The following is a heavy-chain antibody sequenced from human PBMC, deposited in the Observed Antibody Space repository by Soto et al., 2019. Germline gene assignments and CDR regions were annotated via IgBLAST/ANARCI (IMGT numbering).Heavy chain of an antibody. V-gene: IGHV1-8*01. CDR1: GYTFTSYD. CDR2: VSPNSGYT. Sequence: QVQLVQSGAEVKKPGSSVKVSCKASGYTFTSYDINWVRQAPGQGLEWMGWVSPNSGYTAYAQRIHDRVSMTRDNSLSTKYMELHSLGYDDTAVYYCARGAAVTGDFWGQVTLVTVYS. J-gene: IGHJ4*02. CDR3: ARGAAVTGDF. D-gene: IGHD2-21*02.